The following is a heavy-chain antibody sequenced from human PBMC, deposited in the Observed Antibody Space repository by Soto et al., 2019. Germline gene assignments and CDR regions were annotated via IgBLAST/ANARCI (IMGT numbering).Heavy chain of an antibody. CDR1: GGGNLRDYR. Sequence: QVQLVQSGAEVKEPGSSVKVSCKASGGGNLRDYRTTWVRRAPGQGLEWMGGIIPKLGSANYAKNFQGRVTITADESTNSVYIELRSLRSDDTAVYYCARGGDGDKLRAVSWGQGTPVTVSS. D-gene: IGHD2-21*01. V-gene: IGHV1-69*01. CDR3: ARGGDGDKLRAVS. CDR2: IIPKLGSA. J-gene: IGHJ5*02.